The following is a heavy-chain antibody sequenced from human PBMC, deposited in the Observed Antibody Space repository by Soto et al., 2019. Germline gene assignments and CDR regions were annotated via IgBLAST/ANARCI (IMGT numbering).Heavy chain of an antibody. CDR2: VYYSGST. D-gene: IGHD2-2*01. CDR1: GGSISTADHY. CDR3: ARRDYAHFDY. V-gene: IGHV4-30-4*01. J-gene: IGHJ4*02. Sequence: QVQLQESGPGLVKPSQTLSLTCTVSGGSISTADHYWSWIRQPPGKGLEWIGYVYYSGSTYYNPSLKRRVTISVDTSKNQFSLKLTSVTAADTAVYYCARRDYAHFDYWGQGTLVTVSS.